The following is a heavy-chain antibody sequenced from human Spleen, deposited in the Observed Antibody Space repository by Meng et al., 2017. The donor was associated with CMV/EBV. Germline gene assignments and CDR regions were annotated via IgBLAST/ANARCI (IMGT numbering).Heavy chain of an antibody. J-gene: IGHJ4*02. Sequence: ASVKVSCKASEYTFTAYYIHWVRQAPGQGLEWMGWINPNSGGTNYAQKFQGRVTMTRDTSISTAYMDLSRLRSDDTAAYYCAISPRRPSGYGTYWGQGTLVTVSS. CDR3: AISPRRPSGYGTY. CDR1: EYTFTAYY. CDR2: INPNSGGT. V-gene: IGHV1-2*02. D-gene: IGHD5-12*01.